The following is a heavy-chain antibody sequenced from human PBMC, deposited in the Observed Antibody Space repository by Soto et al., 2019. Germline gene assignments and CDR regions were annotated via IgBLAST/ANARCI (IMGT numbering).Heavy chain of an antibody. Sequence: GGSLRLSCAASEFTFSTYSINWVRQAPGKGLEWVSYISSAGGTIYYADSVKGRFTISRDNARNSLYLQMNNLRAEDTAVYYCASHCSGTNCPKFDYWGQGTLVTVSS. CDR1: EFTFSTYS. D-gene: IGHD2-2*01. V-gene: IGHV3-48*01. J-gene: IGHJ4*02. CDR2: ISSAGGTI. CDR3: ASHCSGTNCPKFDY.